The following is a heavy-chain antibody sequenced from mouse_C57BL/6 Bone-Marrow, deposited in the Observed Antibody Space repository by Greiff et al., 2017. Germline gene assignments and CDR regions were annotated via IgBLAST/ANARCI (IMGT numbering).Heavy chain of an antibody. V-gene: IGHV1-72*01. CDR1: GYTFTSYW. CDR2: IDPNSGGT. CDR3: ARSMIIHFDY. J-gene: IGHJ2*01. Sequence: QVQLQQPGAELVKPGASVKLSCKASGYTFTSYWMHWVKQRPGRGLEWIGRIDPNSGGTKYNEKFKSKAKLTVAKPSSTAYMQLSSLISKDSAVDYGARSMIIHFDYWGQGTTLTVSA. D-gene: IGHD2-4*01.